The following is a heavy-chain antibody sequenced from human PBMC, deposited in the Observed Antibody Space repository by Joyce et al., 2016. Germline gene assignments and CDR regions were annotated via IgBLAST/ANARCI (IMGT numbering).Heavy chain of an antibody. D-gene: IGHD3-10*01. Sequence: VQLVQSGGGLVQPGGSLRLSCEGSGFTFGLYWMTWVRQPPGGGLEWVANINRDGSEKYYVDSVKGRFTVSRDDAKSSLSLDMNSLRVEDTAVYYCARTYFYGSGSQYWFDPWGQGTLVTVSP. V-gene: IGHV3-7*01. CDR1: GFTFGLYW. J-gene: IGHJ5*02. CDR2: INRDGSEK. CDR3: ARTYFYGSGSQYWFDP.